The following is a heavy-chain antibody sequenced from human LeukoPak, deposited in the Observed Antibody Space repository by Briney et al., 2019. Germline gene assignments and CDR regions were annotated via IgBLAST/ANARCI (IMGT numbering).Heavy chain of an antibody. V-gene: IGHV4-34*01. J-gene: IGHJ4*02. D-gene: IGHD4-23*01. CDR3: ARDPTTVVTTPYDFYC. CDR2: INDRGHT. Sequence: SETLSLACGVYGASFSGYHWNWIRQSPEKGLEWIGEINDRGHTNYNPSLKNRVTISVETSKNQFSLKLSSLAAADTAVYYCARDPTTVVTTPYDFYCWHQGTLVTVSS. CDR1: GASFSGYH.